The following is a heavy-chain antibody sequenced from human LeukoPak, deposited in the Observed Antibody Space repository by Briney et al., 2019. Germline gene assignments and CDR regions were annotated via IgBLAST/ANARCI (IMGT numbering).Heavy chain of an antibody. J-gene: IGHJ4*02. D-gene: IGHD3-22*01. Sequence: PSETLSLTCTVSGDSIINYYWSWIRQPPGKGLEWIGYIYYIGTTNYNPSLKSRVTISIDTSKNQFSLKLSSVTAADTAVYYCARDGVGSSGYYPIDYWGQGILVTVSS. V-gene: IGHV4-59*13. CDR2: IYYIGTT. CDR1: GDSIINYY. CDR3: ARDGVGSSGYYPIDY.